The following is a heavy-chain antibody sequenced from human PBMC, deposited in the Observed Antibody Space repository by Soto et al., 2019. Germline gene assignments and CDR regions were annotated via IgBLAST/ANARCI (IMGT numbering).Heavy chain of an antibody. CDR2: IKTKTAGGTA. CDR1: GFTFTNAW. D-gene: IGHD6-19*01. V-gene: IGHV3-15*07. Sequence: EVRLVESGGGLVKPGGSLRLSCAASGFTFTNAWMNWVRQAPGKGLEWVGRIKTKTAGGTADYAAPVKGRFTISRDDSKDTLYLQMNSMIAEATAVYYCSRLNSSDGHYWGQGTLLTVSS. J-gene: IGHJ4*02. CDR3: SRLNSSDGHY.